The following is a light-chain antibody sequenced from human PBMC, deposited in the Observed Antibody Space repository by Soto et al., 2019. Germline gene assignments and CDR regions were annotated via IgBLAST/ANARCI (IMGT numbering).Light chain of an antibody. CDR1: QSVSSN. CDR2: GAS. CDR3: KQYGSSPRT. V-gene: IGKV3-20*01. J-gene: IGKJ5*01. Sequence: EIVMTQSPATLPVSPGERATLSCRASQSVSSNLAWYQQKPGQAPRLLIYGASSRATGIPDRFSGSGSGTDFTLTISSLEPEDFAVYYCKQYGSSPRTFGQGTRLEIK.